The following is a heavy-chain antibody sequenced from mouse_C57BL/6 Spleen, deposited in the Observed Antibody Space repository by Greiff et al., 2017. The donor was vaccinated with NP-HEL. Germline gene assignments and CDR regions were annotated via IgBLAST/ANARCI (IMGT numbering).Heavy chain of an antibody. D-gene: IGHD2-1*01. CDR2: IDPSDSYT. Sequence: QVQLQQPGAELVRPGTSVKLSCKASGYTFTSYWMHWVKQRPGQGLEWIGVIDPSDSYTNYNQKFKGKATLTVDTSSSTAYMQLSSLTSEDSAVYYCARRGVIYYGNPWFAYWGQGTLVTVSA. CDR1: GYTFTSYW. CDR3: ARRGVIYYGNPWFAY. V-gene: IGHV1-59*01. J-gene: IGHJ3*01.